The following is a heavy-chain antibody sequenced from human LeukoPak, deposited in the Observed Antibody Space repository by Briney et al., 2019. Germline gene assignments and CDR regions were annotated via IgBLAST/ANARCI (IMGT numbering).Heavy chain of an antibody. CDR3: AREGDYYGSGIDY. CDR1: GGTFSSYA. J-gene: IGHJ4*02. CDR2: IIPIFGTA. Sequence: ASVKVSCKASGGTFSSYAISWVRQAPGQGLEWMGRIIPIFGTANSAQKFQGRVTITTDESTSTAYMERSSMRSEDTAVYYCAREGDYYGSGIDYWGQGTLVTVSS. D-gene: IGHD3-10*01. V-gene: IGHV1-69*05.